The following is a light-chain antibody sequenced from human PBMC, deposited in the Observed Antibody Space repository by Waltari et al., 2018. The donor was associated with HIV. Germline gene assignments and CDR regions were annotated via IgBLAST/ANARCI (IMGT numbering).Light chain of an antibody. CDR3: SSYTSSSTKV. CDR1: SSDIDGYNY. V-gene: IGLV2-14*03. CDR2: DVS. Sequence: QSALTQPASVSGSPGQSITISCTGTSSDIDGYNYVSWYQQHPGKAPKLMIYDVSNRPSGLSNRVSGSKSGNTASLTISGLQAEDEADYYRSSYTSSSTKVFVGWTKLTVL. J-gene: IGLJ2*01.